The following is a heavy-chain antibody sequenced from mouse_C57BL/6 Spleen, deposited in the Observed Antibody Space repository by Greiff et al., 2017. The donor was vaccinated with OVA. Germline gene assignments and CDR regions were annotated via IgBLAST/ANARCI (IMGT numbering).Heavy chain of an antibody. V-gene: IGHV1-55*01. D-gene: IGHD2-5*01. CDR2: IYPGSGST. CDR3: AREGYYSNWFAY. J-gene: IGHJ3*01. Sequence: QVQLKQPGAELVKPGASVTMSCTASGYTFTSYWITWVKQRPGQGLEWIGDIYPGSGSTNYNEKFKSKATLTVDTSSSTAYMQLSSLTSEDAAVYYCAREGYYSNWFAYWGQGTLVTVSA. CDR1: GYTFTSYW.